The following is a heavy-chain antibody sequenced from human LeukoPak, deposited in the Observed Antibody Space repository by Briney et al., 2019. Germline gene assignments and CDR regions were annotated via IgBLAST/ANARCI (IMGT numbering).Heavy chain of an antibody. V-gene: IGHV3-21*01. Sequence: PGGSLRLSCAASGFTFSSYSINWARQAPGKGLEWVSSISSSSSYIYYADSVKRRFTISRDNAKNSLYLQMNSLRAEDTAVYYCARDRNSGYDIGGYSYGVDAFDIWGQGTMVTVSS. CDR2: ISSSSSYI. D-gene: IGHD5-18*01. J-gene: IGHJ3*02. CDR3: ARDRNSGYDIGGYSYGVDAFDI. CDR1: GFTFSSYS.